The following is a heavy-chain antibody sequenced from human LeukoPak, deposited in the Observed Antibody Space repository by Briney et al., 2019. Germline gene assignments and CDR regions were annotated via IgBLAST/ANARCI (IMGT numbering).Heavy chain of an antibody. Sequence: GGSLRLSCAASGFTFSSYAMHWVRQAPGKGLEWVAVISYDGSNKYYADSVKGRFTISRDNSKNTLYLQMNSLRAEDTAVYYCARLLGSSPNFDYWGQGTLVTVSS. CDR2: ISYDGSNK. J-gene: IGHJ4*02. CDR3: ARLLGSSPNFDY. CDR1: GFTFSSYA. D-gene: IGHD6-6*01. V-gene: IGHV3-30-3*01.